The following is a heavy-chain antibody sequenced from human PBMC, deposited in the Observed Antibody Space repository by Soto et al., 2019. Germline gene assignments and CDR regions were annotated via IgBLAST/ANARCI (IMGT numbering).Heavy chain of an antibody. Sequence: QVQLQESGPGLVKPSGTLSLTCAVSGGSISSSNWWSWVRQPPGKGLEWIGEIYHSGSTNYNPSLKSRVTISVDKSTTQFSLKLSSVTSADTAVYYCAGQYSDFCSGGNWFDPWCQGTLVTVS. D-gene: IGHD3-3*01. V-gene: IGHV4-4*02. CDR2: IYHSGST. CDR1: GGSISSSNW. CDR3: AGQYSDFCSGGNWFDP. J-gene: IGHJ5*02.